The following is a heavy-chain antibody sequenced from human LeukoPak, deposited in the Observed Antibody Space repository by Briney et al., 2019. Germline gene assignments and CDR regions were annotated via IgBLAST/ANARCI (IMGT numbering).Heavy chain of an antibody. Sequence: PGGSLRLSCVAFEFTFSTCSMNWVRQAPGKGLEWVSSISSRSSSIYYADSVKGRFTISRDNAKNSLYLQMNSLRAEDTALYYCAREFRGGGDPFDYWGQGTRVTVSS. CDR1: EFTFSTCS. V-gene: IGHV3-21*01. CDR2: ISSRSSSI. D-gene: IGHD2-21*01. CDR3: AREFRGGGDPFDY. J-gene: IGHJ4*02.